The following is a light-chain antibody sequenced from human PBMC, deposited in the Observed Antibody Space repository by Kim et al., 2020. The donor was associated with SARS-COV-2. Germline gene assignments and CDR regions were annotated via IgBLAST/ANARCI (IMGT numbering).Light chain of an antibody. Sequence: VSAGERATLSCRARQSVSSNLAWYQQKPGQAPRLLIYGASTRATGVPAMFSGSGSGTEFTLTISSLQSEDFAIYYCQQYNSWPQTFGQGTKVDIK. J-gene: IGKJ1*01. CDR2: GAS. CDR3: QQYNSWPQT. CDR1: QSVSSN. V-gene: IGKV3-15*01.